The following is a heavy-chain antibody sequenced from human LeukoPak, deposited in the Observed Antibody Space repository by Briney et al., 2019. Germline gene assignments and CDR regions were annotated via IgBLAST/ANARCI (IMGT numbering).Heavy chain of an antibody. CDR3: ARARDRRDGYYFDY. D-gene: IGHD5-24*01. CDR2: IFSGGNT. CDR1: GFTFSSYS. Sequence: PGGSLRLSCAASGFTFSSYSMSWVRQAPEKGLEWVSVIFSGGNTYYADSVKGRFTISRDNSKNTLYLQINSLRAEDTAVYYCARARDRRDGYYFDYWGQGTLVTVSS. V-gene: IGHV3-53*01. J-gene: IGHJ4*02.